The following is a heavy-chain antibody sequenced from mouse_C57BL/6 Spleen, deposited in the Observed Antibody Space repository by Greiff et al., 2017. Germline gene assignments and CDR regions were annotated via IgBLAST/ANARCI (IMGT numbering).Heavy chain of an antibody. Sequence: VQLQQSGAELVRPGASVKLSCTASGFNIKDDYMHWVKQRPEQGLEWIGWIDPANGATEYASKFQGKATITADTSSNTAYLQLSSLTSEDTAVYYCTTTYGSSYFDVWGTGTTVTVSS. J-gene: IGHJ1*03. CDR1: GFNIKDDY. CDR2: IDPANGAT. V-gene: IGHV14-4*01. D-gene: IGHD1-1*01. CDR3: TTTYGSSYFDV.